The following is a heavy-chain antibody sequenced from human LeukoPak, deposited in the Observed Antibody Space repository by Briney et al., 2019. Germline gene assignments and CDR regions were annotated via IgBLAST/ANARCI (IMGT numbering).Heavy chain of an antibody. D-gene: IGHD6-19*01. J-gene: IGHJ6*03. V-gene: IGHV1-8*03. Sequence: ASVKVSCKASGYTFTSYDINWVRQVTGQGLEWMGCMNPKSGNTGYAQKFQGRVTITRNTSVSTAYMEVSSLRYEDTAVYYCARRAVDNSYYYYMDVWGKGTTVTVSS. CDR2: MNPKSGNT. CDR3: ARRAVDNSYYYYMDV. CDR1: GYTFTSYD.